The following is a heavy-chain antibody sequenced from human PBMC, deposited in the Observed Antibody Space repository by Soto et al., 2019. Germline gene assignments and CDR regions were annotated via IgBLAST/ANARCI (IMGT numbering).Heavy chain of an antibody. Sequence: QVQLVQSGAELKKPGASVNVSCRASGYSFSNYGISWLRQAAGQGLEWMAWISPYYGTTNYAQILQGRVTVTTDTSTSTAYMELRSLRSDDTAVYYCATDGSGLAVAGHFDNWGQGTLVTVSS. V-gene: IGHV1-18*01. CDR2: ISPYYGTT. CDR1: GYSFSNYG. J-gene: IGHJ4*02. CDR3: ATDGSGLAVAGHFDN. D-gene: IGHD6-19*01.